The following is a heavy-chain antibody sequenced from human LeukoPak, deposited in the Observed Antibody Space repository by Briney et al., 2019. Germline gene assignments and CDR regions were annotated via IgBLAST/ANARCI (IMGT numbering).Heavy chain of an antibody. Sequence: GGSLSLSCVASGVTVRSNVRSWVRQPPGKGLEWVSLIYSDDRACYAHSLKGRVTISRDNSKNTLFLQMSSLKPDDTAIYYCARDLAGFQEPRYEFDRDLWGKGTTVTVSS. CDR3: ARDLAGFQEPRYEFDRDL. D-gene: IGHD1-14*01. V-gene: IGHV3-53*01. J-gene: IGHJ6*03. CDR2: IYSDDRA. CDR1: GVTVRSNV.